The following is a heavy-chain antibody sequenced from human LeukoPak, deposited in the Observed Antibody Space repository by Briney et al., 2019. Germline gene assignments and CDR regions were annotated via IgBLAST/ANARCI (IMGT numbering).Heavy chain of an antibody. J-gene: IGHJ4*02. CDR3: ARDPGSYLDY. D-gene: IGHD3-10*01. CDR1: GGFISCNY. V-gene: IGHV4-4*07. Sequence: SETLSLICSVSGGFISCNYWSWIRQPAGKGLEWIGRIYSSGSTDYNPSLESRLTMSLDKSKDQFSLKLNSVTAADTAVYYCARDPGSYLDYWGQGTLVTVSS. CDR2: IYSSGST.